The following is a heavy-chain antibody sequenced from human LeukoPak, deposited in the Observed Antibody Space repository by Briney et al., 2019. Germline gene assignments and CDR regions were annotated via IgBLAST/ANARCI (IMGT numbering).Heavy chain of an antibody. J-gene: IGHJ4*02. V-gene: IGHV3-30*03. Sequence: PGRSLRLSCAASGFTFSSYGMHWVRQAPGKGLEWVAVISYDGSNKYYADSVKGRFTISRDNSKNTLYLQMNSLRAEDTAVYYCAMAYYYDSSGYSPPDYWGQGTLVTVSS. CDR1: GFTFSSYG. CDR2: ISYDGSNK. D-gene: IGHD3-22*01. CDR3: AMAYYYDSSGYSPPDY.